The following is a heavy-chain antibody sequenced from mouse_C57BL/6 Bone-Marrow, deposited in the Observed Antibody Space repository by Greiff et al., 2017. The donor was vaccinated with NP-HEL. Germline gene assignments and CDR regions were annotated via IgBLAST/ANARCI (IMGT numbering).Heavy chain of an antibody. V-gene: IGHV1-58*01. J-gene: IGHJ3*01. CDR1: GYTFTSYG. CDR3: ANSYYYGSSHIFAY. D-gene: IGHD1-1*01. Sequence: EVKLMESGAELVRPGSSVKMSCKTSGYTFTSYGINWVKQRPGQGLEWIGYIYIGNGYNETNAKFTGKATLTSDTSSSTAYMQRSSLTAEDSAIYVCANSYYYGSSHIFAYWGQGTLVTVSA. CDR2: IYIGNGYN.